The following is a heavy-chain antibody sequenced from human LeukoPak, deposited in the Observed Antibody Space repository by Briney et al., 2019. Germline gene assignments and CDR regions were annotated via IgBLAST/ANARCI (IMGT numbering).Heavy chain of an antibody. D-gene: IGHD5-12*01. CDR2: INSDGSST. V-gene: IGHV3-74*01. CDR1: GFTFTTYW. J-gene: IGHJ4*02. Sequence: GGSLRLSCAASGFTFTTYWMQWVRQAPGKGLVWVSRINSDGSSTSYADSVKGRFTISRDNAKNTLYLQMNSLRAEDTAVYYCATLVATTRFDYWGQGTLATVSS. CDR3: ATLVATTRFDY.